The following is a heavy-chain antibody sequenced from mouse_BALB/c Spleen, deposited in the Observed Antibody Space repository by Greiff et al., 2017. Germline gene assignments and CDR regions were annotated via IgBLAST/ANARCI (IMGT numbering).Heavy chain of an antibody. CDR3: ARRGYGYGYAMDY. CDR2: IYPGSGNT. J-gene: IGHJ4*01. D-gene: IGHD1-2*01. Sequence: VKLVESGAELARPGASVKLSCKASGYTFTDYYINWVKQRTGQGLEWIGEIYPGSGNTYYNEKFKGKATLTADKSSSTAYMQLSSLTSEDSAVYFCARRGYGYGYAMDYWGQGTSVTVSS. CDR1: GYTFTDYY. V-gene: IGHV1-77*01.